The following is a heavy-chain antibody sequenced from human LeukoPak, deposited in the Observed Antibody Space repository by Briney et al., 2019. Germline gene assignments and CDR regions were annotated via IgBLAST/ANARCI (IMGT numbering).Heavy chain of an antibody. Sequence: SETLSLTCAVYGGSFSGYYWSWIRQPPGKGLEWIGEINHSGSTNYNPSLKSRVTISVDTSKNQFSQKLSSVTAADTAVYYCARGSLAMVRGTYRKNWFDPWGQGTLVTVSS. D-gene: IGHD3-10*01. CDR2: INHSGST. CDR3: ARGSLAMVRGTYRKNWFDP. J-gene: IGHJ5*02. V-gene: IGHV4-34*01. CDR1: GGSFSGYY.